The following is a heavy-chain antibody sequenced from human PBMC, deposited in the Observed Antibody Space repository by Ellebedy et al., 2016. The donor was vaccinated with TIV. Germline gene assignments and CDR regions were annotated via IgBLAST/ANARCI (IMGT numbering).Heavy chain of an antibody. Sequence: GESLKISCAASGFSFSSYWMSWVRQAPGKGLEWVANIKEDGSVKNYVDSVKGRFTISRDNAKNSLFLQMNTLRAEGTAVYYCARESGVVWGQGTTVTVSS. V-gene: IGHV3-7*01. CDR2: IKEDGSVK. D-gene: IGHD2-8*01. CDR1: GFSFSSYW. CDR3: ARESGVV. J-gene: IGHJ6*02.